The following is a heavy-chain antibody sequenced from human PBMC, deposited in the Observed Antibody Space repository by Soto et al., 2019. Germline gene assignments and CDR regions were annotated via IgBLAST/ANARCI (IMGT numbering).Heavy chain of an antibody. V-gene: IGHV4-59*08. J-gene: IGHJ3*02. Sequence: QVQLQESGPGLVKPSETLSLTCTVSGGSISSYYWSWIRQPPGKGLEWIGYIYYRGSTNYNPSLKSRVTTSEDPSKNQFSLQLSSVTAADTAVYYCASQRRGDAFDIWGQGTMVTVSS. CDR1: GGSISSYY. CDR2: IYYRGST. CDR3: ASQRRGDAFDI.